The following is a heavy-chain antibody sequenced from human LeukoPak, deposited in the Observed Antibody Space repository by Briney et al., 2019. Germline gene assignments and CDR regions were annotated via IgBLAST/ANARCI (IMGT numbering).Heavy chain of an antibody. CDR3: AKVHQLLLLAAFDY. CDR2: INSDGSST. Sequence: GGSLRLSCAASGFAFSSYWMHWVRQAPGKGLVWVSRINSDGSSTSYADSVKGRFTISRDNAKNTLYLQMNSLRAEDTAVYYCAKVHQLLLLAAFDYWGQGTLVTVSS. CDR1: GFAFSSYW. D-gene: IGHD2-2*01. J-gene: IGHJ4*02. V-gene: IGHV3-74*01.